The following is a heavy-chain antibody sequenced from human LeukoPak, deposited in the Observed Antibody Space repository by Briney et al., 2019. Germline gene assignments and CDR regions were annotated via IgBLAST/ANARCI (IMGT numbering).Heavy chain of an antibody. D-gene: IGHD4-17*01. J-gene: IGHJ6*03. CDR3: AREAYGDYAAMSHYCYMDV. CDR2: IYCSGST. V-gene: IGHV4-59*11. CDR1: GDSISSHY. Sequence: SETLSLTCTVSGDSISSHYWSWLRQPPGKGLEWIGYIYCSGSTNYNPSLNGRVTISVDTSKKHFSLKLSSVPAADGAVYYCAREAYGDYAAMSHYCYMDVWGKGTTVIVSS.